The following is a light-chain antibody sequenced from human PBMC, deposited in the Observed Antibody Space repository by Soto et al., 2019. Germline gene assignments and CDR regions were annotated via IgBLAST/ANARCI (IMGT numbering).Light chain of an antibody. Sequence: EIVLTQSPATLSLSPGERATLSCRASRSVGNNLAWYQKKPGQAPGLLIYAASTRATGIPARFSGSGSGTDFTLTISSLEPEDFAVYYCQQYNNWPITFGQGTRLEIK. V-gene: IGKV3-11*01. CDR2: AAS. CDR3: QQYNNWPIT. J-gene: IGKJ5*01. CDR1: RSVGNN.